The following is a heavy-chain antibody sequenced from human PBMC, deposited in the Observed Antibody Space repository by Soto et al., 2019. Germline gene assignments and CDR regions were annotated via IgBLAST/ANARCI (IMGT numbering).Heavy chain of an antibody. D-gene: IGHD6-13*01. CDR2: ISGSGGST. J-gene: IGHJ4*02. CDR1: GFTFSSYA. Sequence: EVQLLESGGGLVQHGGSLRLSCAASGFTFSSYALSWVRQAPGKGLEWVSAISGSGGSTYYADSVKGRFTISRDNSKNTLYLQMNSLRAEDTAVYYCAKRRPYSSSWYEDYWGQGTLVTVSS. CDR3: AKRRPYSSSWYEDY. V-gene: IGHV3-23*01.